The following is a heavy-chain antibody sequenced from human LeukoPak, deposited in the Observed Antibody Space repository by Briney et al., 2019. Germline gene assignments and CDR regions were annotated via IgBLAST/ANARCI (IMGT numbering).Heavy chain of an antibody. V-gene: IGHV1-24*01. CDR3: ATGGPWDLLKY. D-gene: IGHD3-9*01. CDR2: FDPEHGEM. Sequence: ASATLSCKFSGDTLSELSTHWMRQAPGKEHKWMGGFDPEHGEMIYAQKLQGRVTMTEDRSTDTAYMELSSLRSEDTAVYYCATGGPWDLLKYWGQGTLVTVSS. J-gene: IGHJ4*02. CDR1: GDTLSELS.